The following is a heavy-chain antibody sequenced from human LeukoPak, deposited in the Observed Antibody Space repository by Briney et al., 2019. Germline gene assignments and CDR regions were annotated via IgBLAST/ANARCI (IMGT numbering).Heavy chain of an antibody. CDR3: ARAGRWEGRPHAFDI. V-gene: IGHV4-59*01. J-gene: IGHJ3*02. CDR1: GGSISSYY. CDR2: VFYSGIT. D-gene: IGHD1-26*01. Sequence: SETLSLTCTVSGGSISSYYWNWIWQPPGKGLEWIGRVFYSGITKYNPSLKSRVAISVDTSKSQFSLKLSSVTAADTAVYYCARAGRWEGRPHAFDIWGQGTMVTVSS.